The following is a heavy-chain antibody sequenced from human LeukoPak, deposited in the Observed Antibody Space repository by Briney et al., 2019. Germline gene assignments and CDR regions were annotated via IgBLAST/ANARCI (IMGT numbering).Heavy chain of an antibody. CDR1: EYTFTGYY. Sequence: ASVKVSCKASEYTFTGYYMHWVGQAPGQGLEWMGWINPNSGGTNYAQKFQGRVTMTRDTSISTAYMELSRLRSDDTAVYYCARGGVYYYDSSGYYPPEVWGQGTLVTVSS. D-gene: IGHD3-22*01. V-gene: IGHV1-2*02. CDR2: INPNSGGT. J-gene: IGHJ4*02. CDR3: ARGGVYYYDSSGYYPPEV.